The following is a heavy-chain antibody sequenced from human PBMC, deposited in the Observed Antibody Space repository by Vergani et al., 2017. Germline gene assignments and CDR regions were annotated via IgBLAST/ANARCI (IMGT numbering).Heavy chain of an antibody. J-gene: IGHJ6*02. CDR1: GGSISSYY. Sequence: QVQLQESGPGLVKPSETLSLTCTVSGGSISSYYWSWIRQPPGKGLEWIGYIYYSGSTNYNPSLKSRVTISVDTSKNQFSLNLSSVTAADTAVYYCARDRLLSFDGMDVWGQGTTVTVSS. V-gene: IGHV4-59*01. CDR2: IYYSGST. D-gene: IGHD3/OR15-3a*01. CDR3: ARDRLLSFDGMDV.